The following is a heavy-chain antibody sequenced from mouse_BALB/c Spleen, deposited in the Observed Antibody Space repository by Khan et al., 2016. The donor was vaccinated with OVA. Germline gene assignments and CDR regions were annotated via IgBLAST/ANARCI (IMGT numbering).Heavy chain of an antibody. CDR2: ISTGGHYT. CDR3: TRLAYYYNSEGFAY. V-gene: IGHV5-6*01. CDR1: GFTFSTYG. Sequence: EVLLVESGGDLVKPGGSLKLSCAASGFTFSTYGMSWVRQTPDMRLEWVATISTGGHYTYYPDSVKGRFTISRDNAKNTLYLQMTSLTSEATARFYCTRLAYYYNSEGFAYWGQGTLVTVSA. J-gene: IGHJ3*01. D-gene: IGHD1-1*01.